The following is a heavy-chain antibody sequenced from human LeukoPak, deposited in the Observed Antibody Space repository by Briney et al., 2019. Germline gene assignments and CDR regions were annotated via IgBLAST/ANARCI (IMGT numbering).Heavy chain of an antibody. Sequence: ASVKVSCKASGYTFTGYYMHWVRQAPGQGLEWMGWINPNSGGTNYAQKFQGRVTMTRDTSISTAYMELSRLRSDDTAVYYCARELRSSSWLSWFDPWGQGTLVTVSS. J-gene: IGHJ5*02. D-gene: IGHD6-13*01. CDR1: GYTFTGYY. CDR2: INPNSGGT. CDR3: ARELRSSSWLSWFDP. V-gene: IGHV1-2*02.